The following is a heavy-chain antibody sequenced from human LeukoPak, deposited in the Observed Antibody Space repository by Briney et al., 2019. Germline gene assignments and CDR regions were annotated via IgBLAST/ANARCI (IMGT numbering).Heavy chain of an antibody. Sequence: GGSLRLSCAASGFTVSSNYMSWVRQAPGKGLEWVSIIYTGGGTYYADSVKGRFTISRDSSKNTLHLQMNSLRTEDTAVYYCARVTTLGARIIDYWGRGTLVTVSS. CDR2: IYTGGGT. V-gene: IGHV3-66*02. J-gene: IGHJ4*02. CDR3: ARVTTLGARIIDY. D-gene: IGHD1-26*01. CDR1: GFTVSSNY.